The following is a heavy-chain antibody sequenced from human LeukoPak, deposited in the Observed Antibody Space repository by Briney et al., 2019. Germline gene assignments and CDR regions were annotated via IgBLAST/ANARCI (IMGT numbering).Heavy chain of an antibody. J-gene: IGHJ4*02. CDR3: ARGYYYYDSSAKWYYFDY. D-gene: IGHD3-22*01. CDR2: ISSSSSTI. CDR1: GFTFITFSSYA. Sequence: GGSLRLSCAASGFTFITFSSYAMNWVRQAPGKGLEWVSYISSSSSTIYYADSVKGRFTISRDNAKNSLYLQMNSLRDEDTAVYYCARGYYYYDSSAKWYYFDYWGQGTLVTVSS. V-gene: IGHV3-48*02.